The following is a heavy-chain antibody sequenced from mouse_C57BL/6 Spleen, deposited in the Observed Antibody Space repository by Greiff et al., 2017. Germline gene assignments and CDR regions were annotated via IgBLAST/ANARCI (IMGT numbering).Heavy chain of an antibody. CDR3: ASHYGSSPYWYFDV. CDR1: GYTFTSYW. V-gene: IGHV1-69*01. Sequence: QVQLQQPGAELVMPGASMKLSCKASGYTFTSYWMHWVKQRPGQGLEWIGEIDPSDSYTNYNQKFKGKSTLTVDKSSSTAYMQLSSLTSEDSAVYYCASHYGSSPYWYFDVWGTGTTVTVSS. J-gene: IGHJ1*03. CDR2: IDPSDSYT. D-gene: IGHD1-1*01.